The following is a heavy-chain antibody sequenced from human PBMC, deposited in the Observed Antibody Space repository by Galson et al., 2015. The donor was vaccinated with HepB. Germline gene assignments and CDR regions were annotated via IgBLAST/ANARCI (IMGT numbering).Heavy chain of an antibody. Sequence: SLRLSGAASGFTFTRRGMHWVRQAPGKGLEWVAVLWYDGTNEKYVESVKGRFTISRDNSKNTLYLQMNSLRAEDTAVYYCATDGAGGFGENGMDVWDQGTTVTVSS. CDR2: LWYDGTNE. J-gene: IGHJ6*02. CDR3: ATDGAGGFGENGMDV. D-gene: IGHD3-10*01. V-gene: IGHV3-33*03. CDR1: GFTFTRRG.